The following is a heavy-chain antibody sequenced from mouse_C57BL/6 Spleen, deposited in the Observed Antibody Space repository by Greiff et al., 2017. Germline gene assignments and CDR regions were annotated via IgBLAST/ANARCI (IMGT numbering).Heavy chain of an antibody. CDR2: IYPGSGNT. CDR1: GYTFTDYY. V-gene: IGHV1-84*01. J-gene: IGHJ4*01. Sequence: VQLQQSGPELVKPGASVKISCKASGYTFTDYYINWVKQRPGQGLEWIGWIYPGSGNTKYNEKFKGKATLTVDTSSSTAYMQLSSLTSEDSAVYFCAREEGDYDAVYYAMDYWGQGTSVTVSS. D-gene: IGHD2-4*01. CDR3: AREEGDYDAVYYAMDY.